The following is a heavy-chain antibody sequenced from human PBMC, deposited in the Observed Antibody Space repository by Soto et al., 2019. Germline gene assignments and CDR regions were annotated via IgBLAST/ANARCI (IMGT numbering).Heavy chain of an antibody. CDR2: IYYSGST. V-gene: IGHV4-61*01. Sequence: LSLTCTVSGGSVSSGSYYWSWIRQPPGKGLEWIGYIYYSGSTNYNPSLKSRVTISVDTSKNQFSLKLSSVTAADTAVYYCARQLVLAYYGMDVWGQGTTVTVSS. CDR3: ARQLVLAYYGMDV. J-gene: IGHJ6*02. CDR1: GGSVSSGSYY. D-gene: IGHD6-6*01.